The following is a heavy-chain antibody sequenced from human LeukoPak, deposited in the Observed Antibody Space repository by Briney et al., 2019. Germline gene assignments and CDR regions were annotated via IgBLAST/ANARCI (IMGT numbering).Heavy chain of an antibody. CDR3: ARHYDILTGYYDY. J-gene: IGHJ4*02. V-gene: IGHV1-2*02. D-gene: IGHD3-9*01. CDR1: GYTFTGYY. Sequence: GASVKVSCKASGYTFTGYYMHWVRQAPGQGLEWMGWINPNSGGTNYAQKFQGRVTMTRDTSISTAYMELSRLRSDDTAVYYCARHYDILTGYYDYWGQGTLVTVSS. CDR2: INPNSGGT.